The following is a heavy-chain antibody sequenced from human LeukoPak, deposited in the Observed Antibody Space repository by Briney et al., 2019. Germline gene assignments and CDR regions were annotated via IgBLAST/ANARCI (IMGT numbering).Heavy chain of an antibody. Sequence: SETLSLTCTVSGGSISSYYWSWIRQPLGKGLEWIGYIYYSGSTNYNPSLKSRVTISVDTSKNQFSLKLSSVTAADTAVYYCASSSGSDSGIDYWGQGTLVTVSS. V-gene: IGHV4-59*01. D-gene: IGHD1-26*01. CDR1: GGSISSYY. J-gene: IGHJ4*02. CDR3: ASSSGSDSGIDY. CDR2: IYYSGST.